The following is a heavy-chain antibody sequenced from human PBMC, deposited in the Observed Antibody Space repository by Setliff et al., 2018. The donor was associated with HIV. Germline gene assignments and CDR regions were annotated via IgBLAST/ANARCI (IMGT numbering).Heavy chain of an antibody. J-gene: IGHJ6*02. V-gene: IGHV3-7*01. D-gene: IGHD3-3*01. Sequence: GGSLRLSCAASGFTFSKYWMSWVRQAPGEGLEWVANIKQDGNEKYYVDSVKGRFTISRDNAKNSLYLQMNSLRVEDTAVYYCARDYLYYNLYNGSPVYGMDVWGQGTTVTVSS. CDR1: GFTFSKYW. CDR3: ARDYLYYNLYNGSPVYGMDV. CDR2: IKQDGNEK.